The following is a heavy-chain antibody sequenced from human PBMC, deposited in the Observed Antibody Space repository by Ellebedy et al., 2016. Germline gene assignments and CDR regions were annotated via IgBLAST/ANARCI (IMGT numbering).Heavy chain of an antibody. J-gene: IGHJ6*02. V-gene: IGHV3-33*01. CDR2: AWTAESQK. Sequence: GGSLRLXXATSGITFSSDGIHWVRQAPGKGLEWVAVAWTAESQKFYADSVKGRFTISRDSSKETVYLEMNSLRPKDTALYYCARASNRYHYGMDVWGQGTTVTVSS. CDR1: GITFSSDG. D-gene: IGHD1-14*01. CDR3: ARASNRYHYGMDV.